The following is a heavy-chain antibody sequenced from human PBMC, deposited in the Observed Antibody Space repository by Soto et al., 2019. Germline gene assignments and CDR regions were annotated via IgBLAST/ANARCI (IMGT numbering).Heavy chain of an antibody. Sequence: SETLSLTCTVSSGSIRSNNYYWVWIRQPPGKGLEWIGSIYYSGSIHFNPSLKSRVTISVDTPKNQISLKLSSVTVADTAVYYCARNYYDGSGYFFWGQGALVTVSS. J-gene: IGHJ4*02. CDR1: SGSIRSNNYY. CDR3: ARNYYDGSGYFF. CDR2: IYYSGSI. D-gene: IGHD3-22*01. V-gene: IGHV4-39*01.